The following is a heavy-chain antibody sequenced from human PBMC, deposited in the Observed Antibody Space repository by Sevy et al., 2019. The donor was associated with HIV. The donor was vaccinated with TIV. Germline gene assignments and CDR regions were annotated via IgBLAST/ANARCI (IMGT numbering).Heavy chain of an antibody. CDR2: IYPGDSGT. J-gene: IGHJ6*02. V-gene: IGHV5-51*01. CDR1: EYNFTNYW. Sequence: GESLKISFKGSEYNFTNYWIGWVRQMPGKGLEWMGIIYPGDSGTRYSPSFQDQVTISADKSISTAYLQWSSLKASDTAMYYCARISSSPRAYYYYFGMDVWGQGTTVTVSS. D-gene: IGHD6-6*01. CDR3: ARISSSPRAYYYYFGMDV.